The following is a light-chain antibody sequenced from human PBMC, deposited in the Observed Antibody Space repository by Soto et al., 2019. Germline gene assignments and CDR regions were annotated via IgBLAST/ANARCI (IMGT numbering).Light chain of an antibody. CDR3: QQYGSSPVT. Sequence: EIVLTQSPGTLSLSPGERATLSCRASQSVSSSCLAWYQQKPGQAPRLLIYGASSRATGIPDRFSGSGSGTXXXLTXSRLEPEDFAVYXXQQYGSSPVTFGQGTKLEIK. J-gene: IGKJ2*01. CDR2: GAS. CDR1: QSVSSSC. V-gene: IGKV3-20*01.